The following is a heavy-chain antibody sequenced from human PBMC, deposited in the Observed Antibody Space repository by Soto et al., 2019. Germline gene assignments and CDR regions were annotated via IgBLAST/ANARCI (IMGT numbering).Heavy chain of an antibody. CDR3: ASGRIVVVPAAIRDDYYYGMDV. V-gene: IGHV1-18*01. Sequence: ASVKVSCKASGYTFTSYGISWVRQAPGQGLEWMGWISAYNGNTNYAQKLQGRVTMTTDTSTSTAYMELRSLRSDDTAVYYCASGRIVVVPAAIRDDYYYGMDVWGQGTTVTVSS. D-gene: IGHD2-2*02. CDR2: ISAYNGNT. J-gene: IGHJ6*02. CDR1: GYTFTSYG.